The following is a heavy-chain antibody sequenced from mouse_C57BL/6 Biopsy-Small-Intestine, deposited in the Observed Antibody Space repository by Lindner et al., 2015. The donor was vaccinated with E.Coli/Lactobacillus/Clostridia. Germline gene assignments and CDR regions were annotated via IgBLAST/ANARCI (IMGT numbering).Heavy chain of an antibody. V-gene: IGHV5-6*01. CDR3: VRHEITMIVTAYYFDS. J-gene: IGHJ2*01. CDR1: GFTLSNYG. CDR2: SSSGGRFT. Sequence: VQLQESGEDVVKPGGPLKVSCAASGFTLSNYGMSWVRQTPDKRLEWVATSSSGGRFTNYPDNVKGRFSISRDSAKNTLYLQMSSLKSEDTAMNYCVRHEITMIVTAYYFDSWGQGTTLTVSS. D-gene: IGHD2-5*01.